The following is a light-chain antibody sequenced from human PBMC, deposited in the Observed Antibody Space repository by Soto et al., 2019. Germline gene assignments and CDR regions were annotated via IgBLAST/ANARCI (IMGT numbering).Light chain of an antibody. CDR2: DVS. V-gene: IGLV2-14*03. CDR1: SSDVGGYNY. CDR3: SSYTISDTLVV. Sequence: QSALPQPASVSGSPGQSINMSCTGTSSDVGGYNYVSWYQRLPGKAPKLIIYDVSSRPSGVSIRFSGSKSGTTASLTISGLRAEDEADYYCSSYTISDTLVVFGGGTKVTVL. J-gene: IGLJ3*02.